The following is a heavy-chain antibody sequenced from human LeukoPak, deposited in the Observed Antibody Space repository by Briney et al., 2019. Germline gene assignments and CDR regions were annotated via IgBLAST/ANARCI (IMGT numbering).Heavy chain of an antibody. D-gene: IGHD3-3*01. J-gene: IGHJ4*02. Sequence: TGGSLRLSCAASGFTFSSYSMNWVRQAPGKGLEWVSSIISSSSYIYYADSVKGRFTISRDNAKNSLYLQMNSLRAEDTAVYYCARDLRFLEWLPTGGDDYWGQGTLVTVSS. CDR2: IISSSSYI. CDR1: GFTFSSYS. CDR3: ARDLRFLEWLPTGGDDY. V-gene: IGHV3-21*01.